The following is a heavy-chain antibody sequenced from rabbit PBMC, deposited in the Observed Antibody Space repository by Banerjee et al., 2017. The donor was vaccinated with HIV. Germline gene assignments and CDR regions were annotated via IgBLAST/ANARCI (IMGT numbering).Heavy chain of an antibody. CDR3: ARDLAGVIGWNFNL. D-gene: IGHD4-1*01. CDR1: GFSFSNKYV. J-gene: IGHJ4*01. Sequence: QEQLEESGGDLVKPEGSLTLTCTASGFSFSNKYVMCWVRQAPGKGLEWIACINTISGDTVYASWVNGRFTISSQNAQKMLYLQLNALTAADTATYFCARDLAGVIGWNFNLWGQGTLVTVS. CDR2: INTISGDT. V-gene: IGHV1S45*01.